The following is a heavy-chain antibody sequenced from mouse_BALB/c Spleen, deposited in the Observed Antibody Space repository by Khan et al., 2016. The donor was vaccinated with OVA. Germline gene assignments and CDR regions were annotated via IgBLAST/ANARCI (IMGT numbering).Heavy chain of an antibody. V-gene: IGHV1-54*01. CDR1: GYAFTDFL. J-gene: IGHJ3*01. CDR3: ARGGDGSWAY. Sequence: QVQLKQSGAELVRPGTSVKVSCKASGYAFTDFLIEWLQQRPGQGLEWIGLINPGSGDTNYNEKFKGKATLTANKSSSTAYMQLSSLTSDDSAVYFCARGGDGSWAYWGQGTLVTVSA. CDR2: INPGSGDT. D-gene: IGHD1-1*02.